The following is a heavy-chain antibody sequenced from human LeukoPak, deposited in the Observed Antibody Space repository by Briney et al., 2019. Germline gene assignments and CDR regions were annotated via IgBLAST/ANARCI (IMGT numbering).Heavy chain of an antibody. J-gene: IGHJ4*02. D-gene: IGHD1-14*01. CDR3: ARESHITREDY. CDR2: ISASNGDT. V-gene: IGHV1-18*01. Sequence: ASVKVSCKASDYTFTSYGISWVRQAPRQGLEWMGWISASNGDTDYPQNLQGRVTMTTDTYTSTAYMELRSLTSDDTAIYYCARESHITREDYWGQGTLVTVSS. CDR1: DYTFTSYG.